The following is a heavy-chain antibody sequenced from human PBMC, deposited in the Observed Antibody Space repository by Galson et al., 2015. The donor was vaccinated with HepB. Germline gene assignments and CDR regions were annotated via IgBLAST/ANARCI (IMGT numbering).Heavy chain of an antibody. CDR1: GGSISSGGYS. J-gene: IGHJ3*02. V-gene: IGHV4-30-2*01. Sequence: TLSLTCAVSGGSISSGGYSWSWIRQPPGKGLVWIGYIYHSGSTSYNPSLKSRVTISVDKSKNQFSLKLSSVTGADAAVYYCARLGNTVVSPGDALDICGQGTMVTVSS. CDR2: IYHSGST. D-gene: IGHD4-23*01. CDR3: ARLGNTVVSPGDALDI.